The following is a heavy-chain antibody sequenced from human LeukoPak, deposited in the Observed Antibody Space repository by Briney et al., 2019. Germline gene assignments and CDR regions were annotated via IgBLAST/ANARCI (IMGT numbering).Heavy chain of an antibody. V-gene: IGHV1-24*01. CDR3: ATDLLSGIAAAKAYAFDI. D-gene: IGHD6-13*01. Sequence: GASVKVSCKVSGYILTQLSMHSLRQARGKALEWMGGFGPAEGETIYAQKFQGRVTMTEDTSTETAYMELSSLRSEDTGVYYCATDLLSGIAAAKAYAFDIWGQGTMVTVSS. CDR2: FGPAEGET. J-gene: IGHJ3*02. CDR1: GYILTQLS.